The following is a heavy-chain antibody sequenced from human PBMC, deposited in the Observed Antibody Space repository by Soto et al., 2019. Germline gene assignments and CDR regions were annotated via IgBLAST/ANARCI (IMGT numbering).Heavy chain of an antibody. D-gene: IGHD6-19*01. Sequence: GSLRLSCAASGFTVSSNYMSWVRQVPGKGLEWVSVIYSGGSTYYADSVKGRFTISRDNSKNTLYLQMNSLRAEDTAVYYCARACPSYSSGWYPNWFDPWGQGTLVTVSS. CDR3: ARACPSYSSGWYPNWFDP. J-gene: IGHJ5*02. CDR2: IYSGGST. V-gene: IGHV3-66*01. CDR1: GFTVSSNY.